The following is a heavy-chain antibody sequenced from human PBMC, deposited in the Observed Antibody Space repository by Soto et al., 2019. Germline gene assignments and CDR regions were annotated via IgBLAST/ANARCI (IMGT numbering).Heavy chain of an antibody. CDR1: GFTFSSYA. Sequence: GGSLRLSYSASGFTFSSYAMHWVRQAPGKGLEYVSAISSNGGSTYYADSVKGRFTISRDNSKNTLYLQMSSLRAEDTAVYYCVKDLLRYYGSGSYYPVLYYYYGMDVWGQGTTVTVSS. J-gene: IGHJ6*02. CDR3: VKDLLRYYGSGSYYPVLYYYYGMDV. CDR2: ISSNGGST. D-gene: IGHD3-10*01. V-gene: IGHV3-64D*08.